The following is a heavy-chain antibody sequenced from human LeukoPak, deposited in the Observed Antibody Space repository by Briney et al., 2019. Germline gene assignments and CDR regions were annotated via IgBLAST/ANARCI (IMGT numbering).Heavy chain of an antibody. J-gene: IGHJ4*02. CDR1: GGSISSSSYY. V-gene: IGHV4-39*01. CDR3: ARGTVATTMY. Sequence: SGTLSLTCTVSGGSISSSSYYWGWIRQPPGKGLEWIGSIYYSGSTYYNPSLKSRVTISVDTSKNQFSLKLSSVTAADTAVYYCARGTVATTMYWGQGTLVTVSS. D-gene: IGHD5-12*01. CDR2: IYYSGST.